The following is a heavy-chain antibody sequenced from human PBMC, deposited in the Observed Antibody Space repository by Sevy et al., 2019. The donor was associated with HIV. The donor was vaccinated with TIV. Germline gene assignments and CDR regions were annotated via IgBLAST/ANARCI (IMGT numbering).Heavy chain of an antibody. V-gene: IGHV1-69*06. CDR3: ARGTRKLRFLEWDAPNWFDP. CDR1: GGTFSSYA. CDR2: IIPIFGTA. D-gene: IGHD3-3*01. Sequence: ALVKVSCKASGGTFSSYAISWVRQAPGQGLEWMGGIIPIFGTANYAQKFQGRVTITADKSTSTAYMELSSLRSEDTAGYYCARGTRKLRFLEWDAPNWFDPWGQGTLVTVSS. J-gene: IGHJ5*02.